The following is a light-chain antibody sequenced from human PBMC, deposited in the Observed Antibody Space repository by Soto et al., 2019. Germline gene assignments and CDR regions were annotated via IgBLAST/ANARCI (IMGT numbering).Light chain of an antibody. CDR3: HRYGSSPT. V-gene: IGKV3-20*01. CDR2: GAS. Sequence: ENVLTQSPGTLSLSPGERASLSCRASQSVSGDYVAWYQQKPGQAPGLLIHGASNRATGIPDRFSGSGSGTDFTLTISRLEPEDFAVYFCHRYGSSPTFGQGTRLEIK. CDR1: QSVSGDY. J-gene: IGKJ2*01.